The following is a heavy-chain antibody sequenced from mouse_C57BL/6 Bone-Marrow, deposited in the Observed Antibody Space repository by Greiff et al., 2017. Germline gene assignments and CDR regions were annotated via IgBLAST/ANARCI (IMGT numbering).Heavy chain of an antibody. CDR2: IYPRSGNT. D-gene: IGHD1-1*01. V-gene: IGHV1-81*01. Sequence: VKLMESGAELARPGASVKLSCKASGYTFTSYGISWVKQRTGQGLEWIGEIYPRSGNTYYNEKFKGKATLTADKSSSTAYMELRSLTSEDSAVYFCARRGNYDGSRSVGYWGQGTSVTVSS. J-gene: IGHJ4*01. CDR1: GYTFTSYG. CDR3: ARRGNYDGSRSVGY.